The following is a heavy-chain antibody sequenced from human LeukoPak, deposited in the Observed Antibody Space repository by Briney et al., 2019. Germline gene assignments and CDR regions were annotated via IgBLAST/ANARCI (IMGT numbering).Heavy chain of an antibody. Sequence: PSETLSLTCAVYGGSFSGYYWSWIRQPPGKGLEWIGEINHSGSTNYNPSLKSRVTISVDTSKNQFSLKLSSVTAADTAVYYCARAGALGDYGGGSGAFDIWGQGTMVTVSS. J-gene: IGHJ3*02. CDR3: ARAGALGDYGGGSGAFDI. CDR2: INHSGST. CDR1: GGSFSGYY. V-gene: IGHV4-34*01. D-gene: IGHD4-23*01.